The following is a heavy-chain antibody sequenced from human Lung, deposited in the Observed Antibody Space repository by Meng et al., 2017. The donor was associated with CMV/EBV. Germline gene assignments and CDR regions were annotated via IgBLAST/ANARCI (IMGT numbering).Heavy chain of an antibody. CDR2: IKSKTDGGTT. V-gene: IGHV3-15*07. D-gene: IGHD3-22*01. J-gene: IGHJ4*02. CDR3: TTMERITMIVVVTACDY. CDR1: FSNAW. Sequence: FSNAWMNWVRQDPGKGLEWVGRIKSKTDGGTTDYAAPVKGRFTISRNDSKNTLYLQMNSLKTEDTAVYYCTTMERITMIVVVTACDYWGQGTLVTVSS.